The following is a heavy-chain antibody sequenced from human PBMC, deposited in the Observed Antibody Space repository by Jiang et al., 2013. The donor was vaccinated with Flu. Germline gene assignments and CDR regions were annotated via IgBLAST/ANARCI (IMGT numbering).Heavy chain of an antibody. CDR2: IDPSDSYT. Sequence: KGLEWMGRIDPSDSYTNYSPSFQGHVTISADKSISTAYLQWSSLKASDTAMYYCARLGRDGYNLGSGGWGQGTLVTVSS. CDR3: ARLGRDGYNLGSGG. J-gene: IGHJ4*02. D-gene: IGHD5-24*01. V-gene: IGHV5-10-1*01.